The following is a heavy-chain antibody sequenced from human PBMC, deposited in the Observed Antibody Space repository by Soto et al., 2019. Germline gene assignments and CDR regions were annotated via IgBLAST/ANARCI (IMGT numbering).Heavy chain of an antibody. Sequence: QVQLQESGPGLVKPSQTLSLICTVSGGSINSDNYWSWIRQSPGKGLEWIGDIHYSGSNDYNPSLRSRLTSSLDTSKNQVSLKLSSVTAADTAVYYCAREGSEPPDGLYYFDSWGQGTPVTFSS. CDR3: AREGSEPPDGLYYFDS. CDR1: GGSINSDNY. D-gene: IGHD3-10*01. J-gene: IGHJ4*02. CDR2: IHYSGSN. V-gene: IGHV4-30-4*01.